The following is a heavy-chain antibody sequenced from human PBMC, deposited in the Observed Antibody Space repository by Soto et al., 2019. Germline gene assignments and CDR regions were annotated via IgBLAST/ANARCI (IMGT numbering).Heavy chain of an antibody. CDR2: INVYNGKT. J-gene: IGHJ4*02. CDR3: ARGPDPTYFDY. CDR1: GYTFTNYG. Sequence: QVQLVQSGGEVAKPGASVKVSCKASGYTFTNYGINWVRQAPGLGLEWMGWINVYNGKTNYAQKFQARVTMTTDISTNSVYMELRSLRSDDTAVYYCARGPDPTYFDYWGQGTLVIVSS. V-gene: IGHV1-18*01.